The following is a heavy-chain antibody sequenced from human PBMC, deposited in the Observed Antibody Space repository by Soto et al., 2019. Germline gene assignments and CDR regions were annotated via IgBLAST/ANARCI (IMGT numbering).Heavy chain of an antibody. J-gene: IGHJ6*02. CDR3: ARGQSGDYASYYYYGMDV. Sequence: ASVKVSCKASGGTFSSYAISWVRQAPGQGLEWMGGIIPIFGTANYAQKFQGRVTITADESTSTAYMELSSLRSEDTAVYYCARGQSGDYASYYYYGMDVWGQGTTVTV. CDR2: IIPIFGTA. CDR1: GGTFSSYA. D-gene: IGHD4-17*01. V-gene: IGHV1-69*13.